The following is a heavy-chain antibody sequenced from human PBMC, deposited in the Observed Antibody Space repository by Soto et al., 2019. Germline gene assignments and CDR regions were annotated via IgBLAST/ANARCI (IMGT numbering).Heavy chain of an antibody. D-gene: IGHD6-19*01. CDR3: AKSGSSGWYGWFDP. V-gene: IGHV2-5*01. CDR1: GFSLRTSGLG. J-gene: IGHJ5*02. CDR2: IYWNDDK. Sequence: QITLKESGPTLVKPTQNLTLTCIFSGFSLRTSGLGVGWIRQPPGTALEWLGFIYWNDDKRYSPSLKSRLTITKDTSKKQVVLTMTHLDPVDTDSYYCAKSGSSGWYGWFDPWGQGTLVSVSS.